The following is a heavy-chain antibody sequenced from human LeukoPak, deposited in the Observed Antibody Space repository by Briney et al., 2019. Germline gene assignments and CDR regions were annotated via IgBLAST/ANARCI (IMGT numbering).Heavy chain of an antibody. CDR2: ISSSSSYI. Sequence: GGSLRLSCAASGFTFSSYSMNWVRQAPGKGLEWVSSISSSSSYIYYADSVKGRFTISRDNAKNSLYLQMNSLRAEDTAVYYCAGDKQLDWAHYYYYYMDVWGKGTTVTVSS. D-gene: IGHD1-1*01. CDR3: AGDKQLDWAHYYYYYMDV. CDR1: GFTFSSYS. J-gene: IGHJ6*03. V-gene: IGHV3-21*01.